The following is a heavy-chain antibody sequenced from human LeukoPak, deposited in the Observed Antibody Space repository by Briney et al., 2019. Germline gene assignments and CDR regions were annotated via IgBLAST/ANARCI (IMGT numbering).Heavy chain of an antibody. CDR2: MNPNSGNT. CDR3: ARDSDPYYYYYMDV. CDR1: GYTFTSYD. Sequence: ASVKVSCKASGYTFTSYDINWVRQATGQGLEWMGWMNPNSGNTGYAQKFQGRVTMTRNTSISTAYMELSSLRSEDTAVYYCARDSDPYYYYYMDVWGKGTTVTISS. D-gene: IGHD5-18*01. V-gene: IGHV1-8*01. J-gene: IGHJ6*03.